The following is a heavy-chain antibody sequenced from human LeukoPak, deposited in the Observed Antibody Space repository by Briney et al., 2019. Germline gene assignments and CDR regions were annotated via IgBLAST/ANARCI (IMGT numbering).Heavy chain of an antibody. V-gene: IGHV4-34*01. CDR1: GGSFSGYY. Sequence: SETLSLTCAVYGGSFSGYYWSWIRQPPGKGLEWIGEINHSGSTNYNPSLKSRVTISVDTSKNQFSLKLSSVTAADTAVYYCARGGGYGSGKAGYYMDVWGKGTTVTVSS. D-gene: IGHD3-10*01. CDR2: INHSGST. CDR3: ARGGGYGSGKAGYYMDV. J-gene: IGHJ6*03.